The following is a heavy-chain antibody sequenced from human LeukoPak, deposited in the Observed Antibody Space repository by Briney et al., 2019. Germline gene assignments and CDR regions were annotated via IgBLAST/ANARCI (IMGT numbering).Heavy chain of an antibody. J-gene: IGHJ5*02. V-gene: IGHV4-39*02. CDR1: GGSMRSTSYY. CDR3: ARDKVIASAGTPNWLDP. D-gene: IGHD2-21*01. CDR2: IYYSGSS. Sequence: PSETLSLTCNVSGGSMRSTSYYWAWIRQPPGKGLEWIGSIYYSGSSYYNPSLKSRVTIFVDTSKKQFSLKLNSVTVADTAVYYCARDKVIASAGTPNWLDPWGQGTLVTVSS.